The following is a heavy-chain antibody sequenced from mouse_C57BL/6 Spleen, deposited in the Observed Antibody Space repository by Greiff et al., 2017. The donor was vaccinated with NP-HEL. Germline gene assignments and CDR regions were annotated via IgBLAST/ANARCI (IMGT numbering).Heavy chain of an antibody. CDR3: ARSGGSSGRFAY. CDR1: GYSFTGYY. J-gene: IGHJ3*01. Sequence: EVKLQESGPELVKPGASVKISCKASGYSFTGYYMNWVKQSPEKSLEWIGEINPSTGGTTYNQKFKAKATLTVDKSSSTAYMQLKSLTSEDSAVYYCARSGGSSGRFAYWGQGTLVTVSA. CDR2: INPSTGGT. V-gene: IGHV1-42*01. D-gene: IGHD3-2*02.